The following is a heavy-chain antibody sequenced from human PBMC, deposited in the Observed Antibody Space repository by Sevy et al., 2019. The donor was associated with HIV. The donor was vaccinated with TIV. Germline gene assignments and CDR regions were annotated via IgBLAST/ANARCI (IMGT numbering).Heavy chain of an antibody. CDR3: ARGVTIFGVDYYFQH. D-gene: IGHD3-3*01. Sequence: ASVKVSCKASGNTFTVYFVYWVRQAPGQGLEWMGWINPNSGDTNYAQNFQGRVTMTSEASIRTAYMELSSLTSDDTAVYYCARGVTIFGVDYYFQHWGQGALVTVSS. CDR1: GNTFTVYF. V-gene: IGHV1-2*02. CDR2: INPNSGDT. J-gene: IGHJ1*01.